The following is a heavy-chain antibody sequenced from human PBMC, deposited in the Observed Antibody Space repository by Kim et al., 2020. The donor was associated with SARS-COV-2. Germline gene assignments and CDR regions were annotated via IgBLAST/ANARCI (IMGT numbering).Heavy chain of an antibody. Sequence: SETLSLTCAVYGGSFSGYYWSWIRQPPGKGLEWIGEINHSGSTNYNPSLKSRVTISVDTSKNQFSLKLSSVTAADTAVYYCARVPFRRGSYYDYWGQGTL. J-gene: IGHJ4*02. CDR3: ARVPFRRGSYYDY. CDR1: GGSFSGYY. V-gene: IGHV4-34*01. CDR2: INHSGST. D-gene: IGHD3-16*01.